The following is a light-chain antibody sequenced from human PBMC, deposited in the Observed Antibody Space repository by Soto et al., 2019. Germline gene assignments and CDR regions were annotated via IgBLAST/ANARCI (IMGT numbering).Light chain of an antibody. Sequence: IVLTQSPATLSLSPGETATLSCGASQSVSSSYVAWYQHKPGLAPRLLIHDTSSRAIGIPDRLSGNKSGTNFTLTIRRMEPEDVGMYYCQQYGSSPITFGQGTRLDMK. J-gene: IGKJ5*01. CDR3: QQYGSSPIT. V-gene: IGKV3D-20*01. CDR2: DTS. CDR1: QSVSSSY.